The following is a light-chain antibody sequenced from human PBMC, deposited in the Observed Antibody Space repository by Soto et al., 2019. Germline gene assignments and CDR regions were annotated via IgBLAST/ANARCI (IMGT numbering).Light chain of an antibody. V-gene: IGKV1-5*01. CDR1: PGISSW. CDR3: QQYNTYPWT. CDR2: GAS. Sequence: DIQMTPSPSSVSASVGDRFTITCRASPGISSWLAWYQQKPGKAPKLLISGASTLESGVPSRFSGSPLSGSASGTAFSLTISSLQPDEFATYYCQQYNTYPWTVGQGNKVDI. J-gene: IGKJ1*01.